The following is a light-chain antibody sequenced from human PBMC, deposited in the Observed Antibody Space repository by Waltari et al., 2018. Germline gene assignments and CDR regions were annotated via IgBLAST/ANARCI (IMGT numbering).Light chain of an antibody. V-gene: IGLV2-14*01. J-gene: IGLJ3*02. CDR3: SSYTTRSTWV. CDR1: INDIGRFDF. Sequence: QSALTQTASVSASPGQSITMSCTGTINDIGRFDFASWYQQHPGQAPRLLIYEVKYRPSGVSDRFSGSKSDNTASLTIFGLQAEDEADYYCSSYTTRSTWVFGGGTKLTVL. CDR2: EVK.